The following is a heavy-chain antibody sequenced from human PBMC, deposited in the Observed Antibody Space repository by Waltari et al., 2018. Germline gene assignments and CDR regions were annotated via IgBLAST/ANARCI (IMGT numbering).Heavy chain of an antibody. V-gene: IGHV5-51*03. CDR3: ASPGGYDWGAFGY. D-gene: IGHD5-12*01. CDR1: GHTFTNYW. J-gene: IGHJ4*02. CDR2: IYPGDSDT. Sequence: EVQLVQSGAEVKKPGESLKLSCKGFGHTFTNYWIGWVRQMPGKGLEWMGIIYPGDSDTRYSPSFQGQVIISADTSISTAYLQWSSLVASDTAMYYCASPGGYDWGAFGYWGQGTLVTVSS.